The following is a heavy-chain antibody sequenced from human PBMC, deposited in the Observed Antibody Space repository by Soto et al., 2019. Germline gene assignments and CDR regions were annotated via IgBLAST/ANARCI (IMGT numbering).Heavy chain of an antibody. CDR2: IRVYNGNT. V-gene: IGHV1-18*01. D-gene: IGHD4-4*01. CDR1: GYTFSSYG. CDR3: ARVAYYSNSAGDYTMDV. Sequence: ASVKVSCKASGYTFSSYGITWVRQAPGQGLEWLGWIRVYNGNTNSAQKLQGRVTMTTDTSTSTAYMELRSLRSVDTAVYYCARVAYYSNSAGDYTMDVWGQGTTVTVSS. J-gene: IGHJ6*02.